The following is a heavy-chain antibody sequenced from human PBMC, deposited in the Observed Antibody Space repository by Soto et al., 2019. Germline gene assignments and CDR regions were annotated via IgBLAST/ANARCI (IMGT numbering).Heavy chain of an antibody. Sequence: EVQLLESGGGLVQPGGSLRLSCAASGFTFTSYAMSWVPQAPGKGLEWVSAISGSGGSTYYADSVKGRFTIPRDNSKNTLYLQMNSLRAEDTAVYYCAKDVIVATILGGYYFDYWGQGTLVTVSS. D-gene: IGHD5-12*01. J-gene: IGHJ4*02. CDR3: AKDVIVATILGGYYFDY. V-gene: IGHV3-23*01. CDR2: ISGSGGST. CDR1: GFTFTSYA.